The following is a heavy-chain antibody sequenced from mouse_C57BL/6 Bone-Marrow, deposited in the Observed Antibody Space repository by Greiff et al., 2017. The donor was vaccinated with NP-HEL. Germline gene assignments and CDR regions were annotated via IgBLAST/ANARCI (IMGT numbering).Heavy chain of an antibody. V-gene: IGHV5-6*01. CDR1: GFTFSSYG. CDR3: ARQTDY. J-gene: IGHJ2*01. Sequence: EVKLMESGGDLVKPGGSLKLSCAASGFTFSSYGMSWVRQTPDKRLEWVATISSGGSYTYYPDSVKGRFTISRDNAKNTLYLQMSSLKSEDTAMYYCARQTDYWGQGTTLTVSS. CDR2: ISSGGSYT.